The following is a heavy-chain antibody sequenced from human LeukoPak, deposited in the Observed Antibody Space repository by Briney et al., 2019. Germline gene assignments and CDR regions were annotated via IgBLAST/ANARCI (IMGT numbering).Heavy chain of an antibody. CDR2: IRSDGSNK. Sequence: SCKASGYTFTGYYMHWVRQAPGKGLEWVAFIRSDGSNKYYADSVKGRFTISRDNSKNTLYLQMNSLRAEDTAVYYCAKDFEWSFDYWGQGTLVTVSS. J-gene: IGHJ4*02. V-gene: IGHV3-30*02. CDR1: GYTFTGYY. CDR3: AKDFEWSFDY. D-gene: IGHD3-3*01.